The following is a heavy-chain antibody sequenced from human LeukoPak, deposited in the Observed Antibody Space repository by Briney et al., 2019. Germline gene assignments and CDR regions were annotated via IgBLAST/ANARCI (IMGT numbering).Heavy chain of an antibody. D-gene: IGHD3-22*01. V-gene: IGHV7-4-1*02. CDR3: ARAPRATMIARVWDMDV. Sequence: ASVKVSCKASGYTFTSYGISWVRQAPGQGLEWMGWINTNTGNPTYAQGFTGRFVFSLDTSVSTAYLQISSLKAEDTAVYYCARAPRATMIARVWDMDVWGKGTTVTVSS. J-gene: IGHJ6*03. CDR2: INTNTGNP. CDR1: GYTFTSYG.